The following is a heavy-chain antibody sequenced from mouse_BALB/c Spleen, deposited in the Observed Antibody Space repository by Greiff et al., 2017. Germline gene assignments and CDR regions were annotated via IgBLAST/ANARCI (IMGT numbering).Heavy chain of an antibody. J-gene: IGHJ3*01. CDR1: GFNIKDYY. D-gene: IGHD2-13*01. CDR2: IDPENGDT. V-gene: IGHV14-4*02. Sequence: VQLKESGAELVRSGASVKLSCTASGFNIKDYYMHWVKQRPEQGLEWIGWIDPENGDTEYAPKFQGKATMTADTSSNTAYLQLSSLTSEDTAVYYCTTGLYGDYPFAYWGEGTLVTVSA. CDR3: TTGLYGDYPFAY.